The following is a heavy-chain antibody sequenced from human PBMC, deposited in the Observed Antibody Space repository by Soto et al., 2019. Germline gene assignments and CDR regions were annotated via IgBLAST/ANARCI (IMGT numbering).Heavy chain of an antibody. D-gene: IGHD1-26*01. CDR2: IIPIFGTA. J-gene: IGHJ3*02. CDR1: GGTFSSYA. V-gene: IGHV1-69*01. CDR3: ATSTVGATTSPPHAFDN. Sequence: QVQLVQSGAEVKKPGSSVKVSCKASGGTFSSYAISWVRQAPGQGLEWMGGIIPIFGTANYAQKFQGRVTITADDSTSTAYMELSSLRSEDTAVYYCATSTVGATTSPPHAFDNWGQGTMVTVSS.